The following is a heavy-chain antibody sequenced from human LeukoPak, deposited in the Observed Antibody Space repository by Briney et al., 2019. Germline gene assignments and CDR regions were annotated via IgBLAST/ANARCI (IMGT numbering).Heavy chain of an antibody. J-gene: IGHJ3*02. CDR2: ISSSSSTI. V-gene: IGHV3-48*01. CDR3: ARDLTDFLTGSHDSFDI. Sequence: PGGSLRLSCAASGFTFSSYSMNWVRKAPGKGLEWVSYISSSSSTIYYADSVKGRFTISRDNSKNTLYLQMSSLRAEDTAVYYCARDLTDFLTGSHDSFDIWGQGTMVTVSS. D-gene: IGHD3-9*01. CDR1: GFTFSSYS.